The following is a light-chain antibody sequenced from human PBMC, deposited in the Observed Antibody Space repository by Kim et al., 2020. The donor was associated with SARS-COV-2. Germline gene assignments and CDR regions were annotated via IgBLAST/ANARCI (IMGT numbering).Light chain of an antibody. Sequence: PGERATRSCRASQSVFGNYLAWYQQKPGQAPRLLIYAASSRATGIPDRFSGSGSGTDFSLTISRLEPEDFAVYYCQQYGDSKIFGQGTKVDIK. CDR3: QQYGDSKI. V-gene: IGKV3-20*01. CDR2: AAS. J-gene: IGKJ1*01. CDR1: QSVFGNY.